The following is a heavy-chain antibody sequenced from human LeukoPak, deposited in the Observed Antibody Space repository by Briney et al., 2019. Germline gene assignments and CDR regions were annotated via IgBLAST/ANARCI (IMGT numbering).Heavy chain of an antibody. V-gene: IGHV1-2*02. Sequence: GASVKVSCKASGYTFIGYYMQWVRQAPGQGLEWMGWMHPNSGGTNYAQNFQGRVTMTRDTSITTAYMELSRLTSDDTAVYYCASLAHFDGSTYYPDFWGQGTLVTVSS. J-gene: IGHJ4*02. D-gene: IGHD3-22*01. CDR2: MHPNSGGT. CDR3: ASLAHFDGSTYYPDF. CDR1: GYTFIGYY.